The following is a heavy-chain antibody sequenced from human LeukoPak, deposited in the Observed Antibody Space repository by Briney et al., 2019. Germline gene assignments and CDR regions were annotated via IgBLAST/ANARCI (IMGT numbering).Heavy chain of an antibody. V-gene: IGHV4-39*07. D-gene: IGHD3-3*01. CDR1: GGSISSSSYY. J-gene: IGHJ4*02. Sequence: SETLSLTCTVSGGSISSSSYYWGWIRQPPGKGLEWIGEINHSGSTNYNPSLKSRVTISVDTSKNQFSLKLSSVTAADTAVYYSARGGLRFLEWLLRYFDYWGQGTLVTVSS. CDR3: ARGGLRFLEWLLRYFDY. CDR2: INHSGST.